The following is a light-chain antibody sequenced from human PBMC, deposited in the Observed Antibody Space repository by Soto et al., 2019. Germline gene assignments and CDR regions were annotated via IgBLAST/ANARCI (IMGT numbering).Light chain of an antibody. J-gene: IGLJ2*01. CDR2: RND. V-gene: IGLV1-47*01. CDR1: NSNIGDNY. Sequence: QSVLTQPPSASGTPGQRVTISCSGSNSNIGDNYVYWYQQFPGTAPRLLIYRNDQRPSGVPDRFSGSKSGTSASLAISGLRSVDEAYYYCAAWDDTLSDLFGGGTKLTVL. CDR3: AAWDDTLSDL.